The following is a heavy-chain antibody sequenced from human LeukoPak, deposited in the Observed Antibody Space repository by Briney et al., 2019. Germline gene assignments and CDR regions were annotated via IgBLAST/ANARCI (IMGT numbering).Heavy chain of an antibody. CDR2: IYHSGST. J-gene: IGHJ4*02. Sequence: SGTLSLTCVVSGGSISSSNWWSWVRQPPEKGLEWIGEIYHSGSTNYNPSLKSRVTISVDTSKNQFSLKLSSVTAADTAVYYCARVMGFYDFWSGYYKGLNYFDYWGQGTLVTVSS. D-gene: IGHD3-3*01. CDR1: GGSISSSNW. V-gene: IGHV4-4*02. CDR3: ARVMGFYDFWSGYYKGLNYFDY.